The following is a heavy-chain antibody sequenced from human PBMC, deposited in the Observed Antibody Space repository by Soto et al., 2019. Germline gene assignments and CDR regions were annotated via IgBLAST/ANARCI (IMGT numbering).Heavy chain of an antibody. D-gene: IGHD5-18*01. CDR1: GGSFSGYY. CDR2: INHSGST. V-gene: IGHV4-34*01. J-gene: IGHJ6*03. Sequence: LPETLSLTCAVYGGSFSGYYWSWIRQPPGKGLEWIGEINHSGSTNYNPSLKSRVTISVDTSKNQFSLKLSSVTAADTAVYYCARAFYSYGRNYYYYYYMDVWGKGTTVTVSS. CDR3: ARAFYSYGRNYYYYYYMDV.